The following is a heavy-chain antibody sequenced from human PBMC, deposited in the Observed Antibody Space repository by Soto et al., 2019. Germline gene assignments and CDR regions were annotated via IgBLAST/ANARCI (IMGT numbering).Heavy chain of an antibody. J-gene: IGHJ4*02. CDR2: IHHSGST. V-gene: IGHV4-38-2*01. D-gene: IGHD5-12*01. CDR3: ARSSGYVPGGY. CDR1: GYPISSGCY. Sequence: SETLSLTCAVSGYPISSGCYWGWIRQPPGKGLEWIGIIHHSGSTYYNPSLRSRITISVDTSKNQFSLKMPSVTAADTAVYYCARSSGYVPGGYWGQGILVTVSS.